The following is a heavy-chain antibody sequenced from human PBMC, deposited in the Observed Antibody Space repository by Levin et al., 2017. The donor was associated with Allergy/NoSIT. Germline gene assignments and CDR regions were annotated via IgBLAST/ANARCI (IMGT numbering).Heavy chain of an antibody. CDR2: IIPMFGKA. J-gene: IGHJ3*01. V-gene: IGHV1-69*06. CDR3: ARDGDRKGSWPDDAFEC. Sequence: SVKVSCKAFGGTLSNNAISWVRQAPGQGLEWMGGIIPMFGKATYAQQFQGRVTITADKSTSTAYMQLLGLRAEDTAVYFCARDGDRKGSWPDDAFECWGQGTVVAVSS. CDR1: GGTLSNNA. D-gene: IGHD6-13*01.